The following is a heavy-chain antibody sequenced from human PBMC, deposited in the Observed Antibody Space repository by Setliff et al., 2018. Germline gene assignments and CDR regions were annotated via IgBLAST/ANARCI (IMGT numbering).Heavy chain of an antibody. CDR2: ISSSSSII. J-gene: IGHJ4*02. Sequence: GGSLRLSCAASGFSFSSYSMNWVRQAPGKGLEWISYISSSSSIIYYADSVKGRFTISRDNAKNPLYLQMNSLRGEDTAVYYCAKVGIFGGGYFDFWGQGTLVTVSS. CDR3: AKVGIFGGGYFDF. D-gene: IGHD3-3*01. CDR1: GFSFSSYS. V-gene: IGHV3-48*01.